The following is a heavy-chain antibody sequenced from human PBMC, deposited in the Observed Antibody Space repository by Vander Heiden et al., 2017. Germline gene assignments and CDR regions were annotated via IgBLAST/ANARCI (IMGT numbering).Heavy chain of an antibody. J-gene: IGHJ3*02. CDR2: SYTSGST. CDR1: GASISRSY. D-gene: IGHD3-3*01. CDR3: AREDYYDFWSGYPDGAFDI. V-gene: IGHV4-4*07. Sequence: QVQLQESGPGLVKPSQPLSLTCPVSGASISRSYWSWIRQPAGKGLEWIGRSYTSGSTNYNPPLKSRVTMSVDTSKNQFSLKLSSVTAADTAVYYCAREDYYDFWSGYPDGAFDIWGQGTMVTVSS.